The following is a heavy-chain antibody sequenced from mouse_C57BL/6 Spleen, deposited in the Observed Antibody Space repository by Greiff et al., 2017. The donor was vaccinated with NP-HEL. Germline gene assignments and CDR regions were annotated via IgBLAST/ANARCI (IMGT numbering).Heavy chain of an antibody. D-gene: IGHD1-1*02. Sequence: VQLQQPGAELVMPGASVKLSCKASGYTFTSYWMHWVKQRPGQGLEWIGEIDPSDSYTNYNQKFKGKSTLTVDKSSSTAYMQLSSLTSEDSAVYYCARKGPLWSFAYWGQGTLVTVSA. CDR1: GYTFTSYW. CDR3: ARKGPLWSFAY. J-gene: IGHJ3*01. V-gene: IGHV1-69*01. CDR2: IDPSDSYT.